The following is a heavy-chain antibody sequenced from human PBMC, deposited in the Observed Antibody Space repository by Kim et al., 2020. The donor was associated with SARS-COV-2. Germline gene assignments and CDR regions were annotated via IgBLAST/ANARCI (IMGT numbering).Heavy chain of an antibody. J-gene: IGHJ4*02. D-gene: IGHD3-10*01. Sequence: DSVKGRFTITSDNAKNSLYLQMNSLRAEDTAVYYCARARHYYGSGSYFDYWGQGTLVTVSS. CDR3: ARARHYYGSGSYFDY. V-gene: IGHV3-11*04.